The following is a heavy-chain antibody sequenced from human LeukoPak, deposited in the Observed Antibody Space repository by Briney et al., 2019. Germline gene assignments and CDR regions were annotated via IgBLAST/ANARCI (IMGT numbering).Heavy chain of an antibody. J-gene: IGHJ4*02. CDR3: ARAPRPKPCGGSYYGGIFDY. Sequence: GGSLRLSCAASGFTFSSYGMHWLRQAPGKGLVWVAVIWYDGSNKYYADSVKGRLTISRDNSKNMLYLQMNSLSAEDTAVYYCARAPRPKPCGGSYYGGIFDYWGQ. D-gene: IGHD1-26*01. V-gene: IGHV3-33*01. CDR2: IWYDGSNK. CDR1: GFTFSSYG.